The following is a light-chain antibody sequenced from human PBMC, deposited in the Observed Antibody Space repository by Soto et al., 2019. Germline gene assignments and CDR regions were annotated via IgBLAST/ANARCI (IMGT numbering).Light chain of an antibody. Sequence: DSQLTQSPSFLSASVGDRVTITCRASQGINIFLAWFQQKPGKAPNLLISAASTLQSGVPSRFSGSGSETEFTLTITSLQPEDSATYYCQQRNSYPRTLGQGTKVDIK. CDR3: QQRNSYPRT. J-gene: IGKJ2*01. CDR2: AAS. CDR1: QGINIF. V-gene: IGKV1-9*01.